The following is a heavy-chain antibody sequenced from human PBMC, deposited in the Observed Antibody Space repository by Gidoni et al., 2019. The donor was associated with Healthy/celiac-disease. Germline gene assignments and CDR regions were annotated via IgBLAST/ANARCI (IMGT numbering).Heavy chain of an antibody. CDR2: FDPEDGET. CDR3: ATGGLRALDY. J-gene: IGHJ4*02. D-gene: IGHD4-17*01. Sequence: QVQLVQSGAEVKKPGASVKVSCKVPEYTLTELYMHWVRQATGKGLEWTGSFDPEDGETIYAQKFQGIVTMTEDTSTDTAYMELSSLGSEDTAVYYCATGGLRALDYWGQGTLVTVSS. CDR1: EYTLTELY. V-gene: IGHV1-24*01.